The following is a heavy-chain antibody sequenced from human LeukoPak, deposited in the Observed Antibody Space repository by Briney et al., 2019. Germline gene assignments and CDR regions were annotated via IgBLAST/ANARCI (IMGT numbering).Heavy chain of an antibody. Sequence: GGSLRLSCAASAFTFSDYSMNWVRQAPGKGLEWISYIDTSSSTMYYADSVMGRFTISRDNAKESLYLQMNSLRDEDTAVYYCARDSYYDSSGYYSSEYFQHWGQGTLVTVSS. J-gene: IGHJ1*01. V-gene: IGHV3-48*02. CDR3: ARDSYYDSSGYYSSEYFQH. CDR1: AFTFSDYS. CDR2: IDTSSSTM. D-gene: IGHD3-22*01.